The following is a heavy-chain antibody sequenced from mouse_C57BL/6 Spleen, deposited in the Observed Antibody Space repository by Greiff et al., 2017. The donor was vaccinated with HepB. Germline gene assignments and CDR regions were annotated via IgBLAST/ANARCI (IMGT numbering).Heavy chain of an antibody. CDR2: IYPSDSET. CDR3: ARGGSGLFAY. CDR1: GYTFTSYW. J-gene: IGHJ3*01. V-gene: IGHV1-61*01. Sequence: QVQLQQPGAVLVRPGSSVKLSCKASGYTFTSYWMDWVKQRPGQGLEWIGNIYPSDSETHYNQKFKDKATLTVDKSSSTAYMQLSSLTSEDSAVYYCARGGSGLFAYWGQGTLVTVSA. D-gene: IGHD3-2*02.